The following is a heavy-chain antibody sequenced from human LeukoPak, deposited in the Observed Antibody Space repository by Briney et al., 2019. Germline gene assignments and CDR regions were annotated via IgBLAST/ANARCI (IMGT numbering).Heavy chain of an antibody. CDR1: GFTFSSYW. D-gene: IGHD6-13*01. J-gene: IGHJ4*02. CDR3: ARSQSSSLIDY. CDR2: IWYDGTSK. V-gene: IGHV3-33*08. Sequence: GSLRLSCAASGFTFSSYWMTWVRQAPGKGLEWVAVIWYDGTSKDYADSVKGRFTFSRDNSKNTLYLQMNSLTVEDTAVYYCARSQSSSLIDYWGQGTLVTVSS.